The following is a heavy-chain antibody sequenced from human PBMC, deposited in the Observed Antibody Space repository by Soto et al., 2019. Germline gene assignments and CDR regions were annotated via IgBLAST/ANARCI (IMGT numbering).Heavy chain of an antibody. CDR1: GYSFTSYW. J-gene: IGHJ6*02. D-gene: IGHD6-6*01. Sequence: GESLKISCKGSGYSFTSYWIGWVRQMPVKGLEWMGIIYPGDSDTRYSPSFQGQVTISADKSISTAYLQWSSLKASDTAMYYCARRVAARRNTYYYYGMDVWGQGTTVTVSS. V-gene: IGHV5-51*01. CDR3: ARRVAARRNTYYYYGMDV. CDR2: IYPGDSDT.